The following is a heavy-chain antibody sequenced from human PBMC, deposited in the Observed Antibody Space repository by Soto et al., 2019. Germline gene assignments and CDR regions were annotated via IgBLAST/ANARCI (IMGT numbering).Heavy chain of an antibody. Sequence: PGGSLRLSCAVSGFTYSSYSMNWVRQAPGKGLEWVSSISSTSIYIYYADSVRGRFTISRDNAKNSLSLHMNSLRAEDTAVYYCVRIRDYCSSSSCSYSFDSWGQGTLVTVSS. V-gene: IGHV3-21*01. D-gene: IGHD2-2*01. CDR1: GFTYSSYS. CDR3: VRIRDYCSSSSCSYSFDS. J-gene: IGHJ4*02. CDR2: ISSTSIYI.